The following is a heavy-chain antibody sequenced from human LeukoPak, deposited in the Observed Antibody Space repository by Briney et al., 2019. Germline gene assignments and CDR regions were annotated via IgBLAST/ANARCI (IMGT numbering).Heavy chain of an antibody. J-gene: IGHJ4*02. CDR1: GFTFSSHA. V-gene: IGHV3-23*01. CDR3: ARGSTNSWYIPFDY. CDR2: IGDSGGST. D-gene: IGHD6-13*01. Sequence: PGGSLRLSCAASGFTFSSHAMHWVRQAPGKGLEWVSVIGDSGGSTSYADSVKGRFTTSRDNFKNTLYLQMNSLRVEDTAVYYCARGSTNSWYIPFDYWGQGTLVTVSS.